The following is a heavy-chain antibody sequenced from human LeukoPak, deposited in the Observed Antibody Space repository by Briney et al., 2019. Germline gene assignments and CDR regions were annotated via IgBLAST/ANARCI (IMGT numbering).Heavy chain of an antibody. Sequence: ASVKVSCKASGYTFTGYYVHWVRQAPGQGREWMGWINPNSGGTNYAQKFQGRVTMTRDTSISTAYMELSRLRSDDTAVDYCARECVGATKPGNWFDPWGQGTLVTVSS. CDR1: GYTFTGYY. J-gene: IGHJ5*02. CDR3: ARECVGATKPGNWFDP. V-gene: IGHV1-2*02. D-gene: IGHD1-26*01. CDR2: INPNSGGT.